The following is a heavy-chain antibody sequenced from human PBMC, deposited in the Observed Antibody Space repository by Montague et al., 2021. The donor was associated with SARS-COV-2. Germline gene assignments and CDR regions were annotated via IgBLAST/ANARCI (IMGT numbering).Heavy chain of an antibody. CDR3: VRGWGSWFH. CDR1: TPSFSGYY. CDR2: IAQSGKT. D-gene: IGHD3-16*01. V-gene: IGHV4-34*01. Sequence: SETLSLTCAVHTPSFSGYYRGWIRQSPGKGLEWIGEIAQSGKTNYNPTLKSRVTISADTSKSQFSLKLNFVTAADTAVYYCVRGWGSWFHWGQGTLVTVSS. J-gene: IGHJ4*02.